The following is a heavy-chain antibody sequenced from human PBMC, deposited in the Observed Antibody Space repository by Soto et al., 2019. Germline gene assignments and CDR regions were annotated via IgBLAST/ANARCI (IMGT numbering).Heavy chain of an antibody. J-gene: IGHJ4*02. CDR2: INTDKGNT. CDR1: GYTFTTFG. CDR3: ATRSPAFDF. Sequence: QVQLVQSGPEVKKPGASVKVSCKTSGYTFTTFGISWVRQAPGQGLEWMGWINTDKGNTNYAQKFQGRVTMTTDTSTSTADMELRSLRSDDTAVYYCATRSPAFDFWGQGTLVTVSS. V-gene: IGHV1-18*01.